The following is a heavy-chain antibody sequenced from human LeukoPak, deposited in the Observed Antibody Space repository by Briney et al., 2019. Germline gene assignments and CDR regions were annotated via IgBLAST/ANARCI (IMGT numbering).Heavy chain of an antibody. CDR1: GYTFTGYY. CDR2: INPSSGGT. V-gene: IGHV1-2*02. J-gene: IGHJ3*02. CDR3: ARDRGGSYYRLYAFDI. Sequence: ASVKVSCKASGYTFTGYYMHWVRQAPGQGLEWMGWINPSSGGTDYAQKFQGRVTMTRDTSISTAYMELSRLRSDDTAVYYCARDRGGSYYRLYAFDIWGQGTMVTVSS. D-gene: IGHD1-26*01.